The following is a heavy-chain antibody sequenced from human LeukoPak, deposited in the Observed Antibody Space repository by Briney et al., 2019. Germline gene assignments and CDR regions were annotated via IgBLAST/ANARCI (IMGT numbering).Heavy chain of an antibody. CDR3: AREEDGGNYDY. J-gene: IGHJ4*02. CDR1: GYSFNSQG. V-gene: IGHV1-18*01. D-gene: IGHD4-23*01. CDR2: ISAYNGNT. Sequence: ASVKVSCKASGYSFNSQGISWVRQAPGQGLEWMGWISAYNGNTNYAQKLQGRVTMTTDTSTSTAYMELRSLRSDDTAVYYCAREEDGGNYDYWGQGTLVTVSS.